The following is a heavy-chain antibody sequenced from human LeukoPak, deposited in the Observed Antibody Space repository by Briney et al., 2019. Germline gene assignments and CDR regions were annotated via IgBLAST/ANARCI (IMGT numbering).Heavy chain of an antibody. CDR3: ARAGYYYGSGDYYYYMDV. D-gene: IGHD3-10*01. CDR1: GFTFSNYW. J-gene: IGHJ6*03. Sequence: GGSLRLSCAASGFTFSNYWMHWVRQAPGKGLVWVSRINSDGSSTNYADSVKGRFTISRDNAKKTLYLQMNSLRAEDTAVYHCARAGYYYGSGDYYYYMDVWGKGTTVTISS. V-gene: IGHV3-74*01. CDR2: INSDGSST.